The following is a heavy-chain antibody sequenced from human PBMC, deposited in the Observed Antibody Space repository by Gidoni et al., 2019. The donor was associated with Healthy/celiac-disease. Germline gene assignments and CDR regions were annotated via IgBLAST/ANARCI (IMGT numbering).Heavy chain of an antibody. Sequence: QLQLVQSGAEVKKPGASVKVSCKASGYTFTSYDINWVRQATGQGLEWMGWMNPNSGNTGYAQKFQGRVTMTRTTSISTAYMELSSLRSEDTAVYYCARGISSQRRRSDWFDPWGQGTLVTVSS. D-gene: IGHD6-25*01. CDR1: GYTFTSYD. CDR3: ARGISSQRRRSDWFDP. V-gene: IGHV1-8*01. J-gene: IGHJ5*02. CDR2: MNPNSGNT.